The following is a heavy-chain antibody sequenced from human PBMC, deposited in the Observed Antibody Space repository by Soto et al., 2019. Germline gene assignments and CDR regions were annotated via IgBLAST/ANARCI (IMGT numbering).Heavy chain of an antibody. CDR1: GGSISSGGYY. CDR3: ARDWDRNWFDP. V-gene: IGHV4-31*03. Sequence: QVQLQESGPGLVKPSQTLSLTCTVSGGSISSGGYYWSWISQHPGKGLEWIGYIYYSGSTYYNPSLKSRVTISVYTAKNQFSVKLSSVTAADTAVYYWARDWDRNWFDPWGQGTLVTVSS. J-gene: IGHJ5*02. D-gene: IGHD1-26*01. CDR2: IYYSGST.